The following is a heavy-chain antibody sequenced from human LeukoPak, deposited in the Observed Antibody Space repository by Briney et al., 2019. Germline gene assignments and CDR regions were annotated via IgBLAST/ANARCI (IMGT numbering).Heavy chain of an antibody. CDR2: ISASGTT. Sequence: PSETLSLTCSVSGGSISTYLWSWIRQPAGKGREGIGHISASGTTNYNASLKSRVTMSADTSKNQFSLRLNSVTAADTAVYYCAREGYNLGTDFWGQGTLVTVSS. D-gene: IGHD5-18*01. V-gene: IGHV4-4*07. CDR3: AREGYNLGTDF. J-gene: IGHJ4*02. CDR1: GGSISTYL.